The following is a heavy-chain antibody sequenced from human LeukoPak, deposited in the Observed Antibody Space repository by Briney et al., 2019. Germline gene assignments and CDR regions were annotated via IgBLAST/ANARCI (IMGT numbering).Heavy chain of an antibody. V-gene: IGHV3-48*03. CDR2: ISSSGSTI. CDR3: ARVVDTPMVLSGAIDI. CDR1: GFTFSSYE. J-gene: IGHJ3*02. Sequence: GGSLRLSCAASGFTFSSYEMNWVRQAPGKGLEWVSYISSSGSTIYYADSVKGRFTISRDNAKSSLYLQMNSLRAEDAAVYYCARVVDTPMVLSGAIDIWGQGTVVSVSS. D-gene: IGHD5-18*01.